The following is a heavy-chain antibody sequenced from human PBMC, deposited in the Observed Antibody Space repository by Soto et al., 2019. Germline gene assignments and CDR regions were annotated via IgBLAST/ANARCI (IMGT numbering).Heavy chain of an antibody. Sequence: SETLSLTCAVSGGSISSSNWWSWVRQPPGKGLEWIGEIYHSGSTNYNPSLKSRVTISVDKSKNQFSLKLSSVTAADTAVYDCARDYGCSSTSCYNNWFDPWGQGTLVTVSS. J-gene: IGHJ5*02. CDR2: IYHSGST. D-gene: IGHD2-2*01. CDR3: ARDYGCSSTSCYNNWFDP. CDR1: GGSISSSNW. V-gene: IGHV4-4*02.